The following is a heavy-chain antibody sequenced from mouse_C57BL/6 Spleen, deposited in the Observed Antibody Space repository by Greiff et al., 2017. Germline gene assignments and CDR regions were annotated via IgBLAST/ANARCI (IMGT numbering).Heavy chain of an antibody. CDR2: IYPGDGDT. V-gene: IGHV1-80*01. CDR1: GYAFSSYW. Sequence: QVHVKQSGAELVKPGASVKISCKASGYAFSSYWMNWVKQRPGKGLEWIGQIYPGDGDTNYNGKFKGKATLTADKSSSTAYMQLSSLTSEDSAVYFCASPGDYYGSSFFPYWGQGTLVTVSA. J-gene: IGHJ3*01. D-gene: IGHD1-1*01. CDR3: ASPGDYYGSSFFPY.